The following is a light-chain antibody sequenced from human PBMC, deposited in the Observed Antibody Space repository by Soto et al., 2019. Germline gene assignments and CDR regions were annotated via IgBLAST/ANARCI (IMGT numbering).Light chain of an antibody. CDR3: ATWDDSLNVVV. J-gene: IGLJ2*01. CDR1: SSNIGSNT. CDR2: INN. V-gene: IGLV1-44*01. Sequence: QAVVTQPPSASGTPGQRVTISCSGSSSNIGSNTVNWYQQLPGTAPKLLISINNQRPSGVPDRFSGSKSGTSASLAISGLQSEDDADYYCATWDDSLNVVVFGGGTKVTVL.